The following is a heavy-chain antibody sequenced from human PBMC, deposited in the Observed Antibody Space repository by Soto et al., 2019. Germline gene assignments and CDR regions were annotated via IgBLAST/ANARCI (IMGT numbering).Heavy chain of an antibody. J-gene: IGHJ4*02. V-gene: IGHV3-30*18. CDR3: AKNYYDSSGYITSFDY. Sequence: GGSLRLSCAASGFTFSSYGMHWVRQAPGKGLEWVAVISYDGSNKYYADTVKGRFTISRDNSKNTLYLQMNSLRAEDTAVYYCAKNYYDSSGYITSFDYWGQGTLVTVS. D-gene: IGHD3-22*01. CDR2: ISYDGSNK. CDR1: GFTFSSYG.